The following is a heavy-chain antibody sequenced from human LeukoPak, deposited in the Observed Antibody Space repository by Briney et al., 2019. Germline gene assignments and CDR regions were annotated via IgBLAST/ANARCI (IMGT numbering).Heavy chain of an antibody. J-gene: IGHJ4*02. CDR2: ISSTSASYT. CDR3: ARGTDWSPLDFDY. Sequence: GGSLRLSCVASGFTFSTYNMHWVRQAPGKGLEWVSTISSTSASYTYYADSLKGRFTISRDNAKNSLYLQINSLRAEDTAVYFCARGTDWSPLDFDYWGQGALVTVSS. D-gene: IGHD3-9*01. V-gene: IGHV3-21*01. CDR1: GFTFSTYN.